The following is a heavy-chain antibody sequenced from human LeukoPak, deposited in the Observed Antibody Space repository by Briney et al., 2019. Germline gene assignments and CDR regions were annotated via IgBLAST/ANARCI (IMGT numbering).Heavy chain of an antibody. CDR2: INAGNGNT. V-gene: IGHV1-3*01. CDR3: AREPPYCSSTSCYGGIRDYYYMDV. D-gene: IGHD2-2*01. CDR1: GGTFTSYA. Sequence: ASVKVSCKASGGTFTSYAISWVRQAPGQGLEWMGWINAGNGNTKYSQKFQGRVTITRDTSASTAYMELSSLRSEDTAVYYCAREPPYCSSTSCYGGIRDYYYMDVWGKGTTVTVSS. J-gene: IGHJ6*03.